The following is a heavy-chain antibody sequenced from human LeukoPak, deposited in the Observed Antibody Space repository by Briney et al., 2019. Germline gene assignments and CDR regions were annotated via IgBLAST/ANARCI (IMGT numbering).Heavy chain of an antibody. J-gene: IGHJ4*02. Sequence: GGSLRLSCAASGFTFSTYSMNWVRQAPGKGLEWVSSISATGSYTYYADSVKGRFTISRDSAKSYLYLQMSSLRAEDTAVYYCARVGAYTDYAPDYGGQGTLVTVSS. CDR2: ISATGSYT. V-gene: IGHV3-21*01. D-gene: IGHD4-17*01. CDR1: GFTFSTYS. CDR3: ARVGAYTDYAPDY.